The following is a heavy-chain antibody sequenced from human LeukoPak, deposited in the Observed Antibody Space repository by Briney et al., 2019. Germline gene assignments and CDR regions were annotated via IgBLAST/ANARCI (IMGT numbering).Heavy chain of an antibody. Sequence: SETLSLTCTVSGGSISSYYWSWIRQPAGKGLEWIGRIYTSGSTNYNPSLKSRVTMSVDTSKNQFSLKLSSVTAADTAVYYCARDVDNGDYFYHFDYWGQGTLVTVSS. CDR3: ARDVDNGDYFYHFDY. CDR1: GGSISSYY. V-gene: IGHV4-4*07. CDR2: IYTSGST. D-gene: IGHD4-17*01. J-gene: IGHJ4*02.